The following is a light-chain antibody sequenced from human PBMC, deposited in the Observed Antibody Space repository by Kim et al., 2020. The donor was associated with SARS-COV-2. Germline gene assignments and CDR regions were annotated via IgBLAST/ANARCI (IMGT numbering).Light chain of an antibody. CDR1: KIGSKS. CDR3: QMWDSRNDHVI. V-gene: IGLV3-21*04. J-gene: IGLJ2*01. CDR2: YES. Sequence: APGKTARMTCGGNKIGSKSVHWYQQRPGQAPILVIYYESERPSGIPERVSGSNSGNTATLTISRVEAGDEADYYCQMWDSRNDHVIFGGGTQLTVL.